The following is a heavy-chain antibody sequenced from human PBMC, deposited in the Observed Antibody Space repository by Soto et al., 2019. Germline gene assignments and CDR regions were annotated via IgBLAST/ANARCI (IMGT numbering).Heavy chain of an antibody. CDR3: ARGGPGYCLDY. J-gene: IGHJ4*02. Sequence: PGGTLRLSCAASGFTVSSNYMSWVRQAPGKGLEWVSVIYSGGSTYYADSVKGRFTISRDNSKNTLYLQMNSLRAEDTAVYYCARGGPGYCLDYWGQGTLVTVSS. D-gene: IGHD2-15*01. V-gene: IGHV3-53*01. CDR1: GFTVSSNY. CDR2: IYSGGST.